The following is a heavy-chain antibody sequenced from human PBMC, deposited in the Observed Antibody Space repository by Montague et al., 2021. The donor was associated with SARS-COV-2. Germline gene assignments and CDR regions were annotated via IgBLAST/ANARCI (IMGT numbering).Heavy chain of an antibody. CDR2: FYSVGST. V-gene: IGHV4-59*02. CDR1: GASASGSD. Sequence: SETLSLTCTVSGASASGSDWGWIRQSPGEGLEWIGYFYSVGSTDYNPSLKSRVTISRDTSKNQFSLKVRSVTAADTAVYYCARETMTGDAFDIWGQGTMVTVSS. D-gene: IGHD1-14*01. J-gene: IGHJ3*02. CDR3: ARETMTGDAFDI.